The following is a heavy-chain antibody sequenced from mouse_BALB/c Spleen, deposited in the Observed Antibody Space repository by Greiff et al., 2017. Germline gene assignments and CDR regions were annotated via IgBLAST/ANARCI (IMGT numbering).Heavy chain of an antibody. J-gene: IGHJ4*01. CDR1: GFSLTGYG. D-gene: IGHD2-14*01. CDR2: IWGDGST. Sequence: QVHVKQSGPGLVAPSQSLSITCTVSGFSLTGYGVNWVRQPPGKGLEWLGMIWGDGSTDYNSALKSRLSISKDNSKSQVFLKMNSLQTDDTARYYCAREGRVRRGYAMDYWGQGTSVTVSS. CDR3: AREGRVRRGYAMDY. V-gene: IGHV2-6-7*01.